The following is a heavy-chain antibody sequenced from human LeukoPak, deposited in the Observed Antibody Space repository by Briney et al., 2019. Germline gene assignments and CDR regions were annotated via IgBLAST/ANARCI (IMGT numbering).Heavy chain of an antibody. D-gene: IGHD6-13*01. Sequence: PGGSLRLSCAASGFTFSSYSMNWVRQAQGKGLEWVSYISSSSSTIYYADSVKGRFTISRDNAKNSLYLQMNSLRAEDTAVYYCAGSSSWYGCYYYGMDVWGQGTTVTVSS. V-gene: IGHV3-48*01. CDR2: ISSSSSTI. CDR3: AGSSSWYGCYYYGMDV. J-gene: IGHJ6*02. CDR1: GFTFSSYS.